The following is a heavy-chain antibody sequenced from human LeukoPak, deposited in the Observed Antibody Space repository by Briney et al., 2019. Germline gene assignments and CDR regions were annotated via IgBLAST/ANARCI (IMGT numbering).Heavy chain of an antibody. CDR2: INPSGAST. D-gene: IGHD2-2*01. CDR3: ARDKRGCSSTSCYTSFYYYYGMDV. CDR1: GYTFTSYY. J-gene: IGHJ6*04. V-gene: IGHV1-46*01. Sequence: ASVKVSCKASGYTFTSYYMHWVRQAPGQGLEWMGIINPSGASTSYAQKFQGRVTMTRDTSTSTVYMELSSLRSEDTAVYYCARDKRGCSSTSCYTSFYYYYGMDVWGKGTTVTVSS.